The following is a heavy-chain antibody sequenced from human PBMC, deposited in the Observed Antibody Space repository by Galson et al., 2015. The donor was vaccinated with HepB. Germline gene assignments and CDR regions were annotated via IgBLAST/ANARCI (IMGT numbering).Heavy chain of an antibody. Sequence: SLRLSCAASGFTFSSYAMHWVRQAPGKGLEWVAVISYDGSNKYYADSVKGRFTISRDNSKNTLYLQMNSLRAEDTAVYYCARDSGGAGYCSGGSCYSDAFAIWGQGTMVTVSSGSASAPTLFPRRSNSSSWDLDYYSYGMDVWGQGTTVTVSS. CDR1: GFTFSSYA. J-gene: IGHJ6*02. CDR3: ARDSGGAGYCSGGSCYSDAFAIWGQGTMVTVSSGSASAPTLFPRRSNSSSWDLDYYSYGMDV. D-gene: IGHD2-15*01. V-gene: IGHV3-30*04. CDR2: ISYDGSNK.